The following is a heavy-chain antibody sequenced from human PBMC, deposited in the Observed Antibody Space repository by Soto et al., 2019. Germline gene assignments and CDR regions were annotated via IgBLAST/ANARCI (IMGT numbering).Heavy chain of an antibody. CDR2: IYYSGST. J-gene: IGHJ6*02. CDR1: GGSISSSSYY. CDR3: ARHGNKGYYYYYGMDV. V-gene: IGHV4-39*01. D-gene: IGHD1-1*01. Sequence: QLQLQESGPGLMKPSETLSLTCTVSGGSISSSSYYWGWIRQPPGKGLEWIGSIYYSGSTYYNPSLKSRVTISVDTSKNQFSLKLSSVTAADTAVYYCARHGNKGYYYYYGMDVWGQGTTVTVSS.